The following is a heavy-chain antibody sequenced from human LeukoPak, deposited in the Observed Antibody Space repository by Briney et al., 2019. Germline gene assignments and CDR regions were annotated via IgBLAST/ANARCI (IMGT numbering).Heavy chain of an antibody. V-gene: IGHV1-69*06. Sequence: SAKVSCKASGGTFSSYAISWVRQAPGQGLEWMGGIIPIFGTANYAQKFQGRVTITADKSTSTAYMELSSLRSEDTAVYYCARVSMITFGGVIDKGGYYFDYWGQGTLVTVSS. CDR3: ARVSMITFGGVIDKGGYYFDY. D-gene: IGHD3-16*02. CDR2: IIPIFGTA. J-gene: IGHJ4*02. CDR1: GGTFSSYA.